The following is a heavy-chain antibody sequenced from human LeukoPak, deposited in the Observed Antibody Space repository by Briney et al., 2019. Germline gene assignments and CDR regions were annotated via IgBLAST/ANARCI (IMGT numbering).Heavy chain of an antibody. Sequence: ASVNVSCKPSGYTFTTYDINWVRQATGQGLEWMGWMNPNSGNTGYAQKFQGRVTMTTDTSTSTAYMELRSLRSDDTAVYYCARTSGYYGYWGQGTLVTVSS. V-gene: IGHV1-8*01. CDR1: GYTFTTYD. J-gene: IGHJ4*02. CDR2: MNPNSGNT. CDR3: ARTSGYYGY. D-gene: IGHD3-22*01.